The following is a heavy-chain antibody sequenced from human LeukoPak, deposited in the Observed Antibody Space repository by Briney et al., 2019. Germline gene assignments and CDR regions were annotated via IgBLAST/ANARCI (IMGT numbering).Heavy chain of an antibody. V-gene: IGHV4-34*01. D-gene: IGHD5-12*01. CDR2: INHSGST. Sequence: SETLSLTCAVYGGSFSGYYWSWIRQPPGKGLEWIGEINHSGSTNYNPSLKSRVTISVDTSKNQFSLKLSSVTAADTAVYYCARVWLHWFDPWGQGTLVTVSS. J-gene: IGHJ5*02. CDR3: ARVWLHWFDP. CDR1: GGSFSGYY.